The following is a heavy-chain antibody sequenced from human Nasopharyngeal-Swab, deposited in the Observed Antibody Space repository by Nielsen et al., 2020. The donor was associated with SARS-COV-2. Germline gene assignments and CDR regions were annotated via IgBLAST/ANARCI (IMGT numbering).Heavy chain of an antibody. Sequence: WIRQPPGKGLEWVANIKQDGSAKYYVDSVKGRFTISRDNAKNSLYLQMNSLRAEDTAVYYCARDEAVVAAAQISDAFDIWGQGTMVTVSS. D-gene: IGHD2-15*01. V-gene: IGHV3-7*01. CDR3: ARDEAVVAAAQISDAFDI. J-gene: IGHJ3*02. CDR2: IKQDGSAK.